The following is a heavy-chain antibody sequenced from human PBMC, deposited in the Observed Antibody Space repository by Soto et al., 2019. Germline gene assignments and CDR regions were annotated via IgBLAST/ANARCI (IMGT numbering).Heavy chain of an antibody. CDR3: ARGEGDVDTAMVDAFDI. Sequence: LSLTCTVSGGSISSGGYYWSWIRQHPGKGLEWIGYIYYSGSTYYNPSLKSRVTISVDTSKNQFSLKLSSVTAADTAVYYCARGEGDVDTAMVDAFDIWGQGTMVTVS. J-gene: IGHJ3*02. CDR1: GGSISSGGYY. D-gene: IGHD5-18*01. CDR2: IYYSGST. V-gene: IGHV4-31*02.